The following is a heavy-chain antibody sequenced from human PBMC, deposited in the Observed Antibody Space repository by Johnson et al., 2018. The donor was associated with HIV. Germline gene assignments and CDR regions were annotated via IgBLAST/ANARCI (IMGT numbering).Heavy chain of an antibody. Sequence: QLVESGGGVVQPGRSLRLSCAASGFTFSSYAMHWVRQTPGKGLEWVAIISYDGSNKYYADSVKGRFTISRDNSKNTLYLQMGSLRAEDMAVYYCARKVVTADDAFDIWGQGTMVTVSS. CDR1: GFTFSSYA. CDR3: ARKVVTADDAFDI. J-gene: IGHJ3*02. CDR2: ISYDGSNK. V-gene: IGHV3-30*14. D-gene: IGHD2-21*02.